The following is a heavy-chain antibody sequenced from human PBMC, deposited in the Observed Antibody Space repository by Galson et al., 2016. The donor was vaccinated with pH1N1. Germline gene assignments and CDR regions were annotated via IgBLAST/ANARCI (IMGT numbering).Heavy chain of an antibody. J-gene: IGHJ4*02. CDR1: GYTFITYY. CDR3: ASRSSGQLHFDY. D-gene: IGHD3-22*01. V-gene: IGHV1-46*01. Sequence: SVKVSCKASGYTFITYYIHWVRQAPGQGLEWLGIINPSGVSTTYEQKFQGRVTMTRDTSTSTVYMELSSLRSEDTAVYYCASRSSGQLHFDYWGQGTLVTVSS. CDR2: INPSGVST.